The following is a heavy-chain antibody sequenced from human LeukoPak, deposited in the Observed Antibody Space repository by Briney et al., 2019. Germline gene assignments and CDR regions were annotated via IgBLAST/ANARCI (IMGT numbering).Heavy chain of an antibody. CDR2: ITSGGGST. CDR1: GFTFSNYG. J-gene: IGHJ4*02. V-gene: IGHV3-23*01. CDR3: AKAGSGWFPDY. Sequence: PGGSLRLSCAASGFTFSNYGMNWVRQAPGKGLEWVATITSGGGSTFYADSVKGRFTISRDNSKNTLYLHMNSLRAEDTALYHCAKAGSGWFPDYWGQGTLVTVSS. D-gene: IGHD6-19*01.